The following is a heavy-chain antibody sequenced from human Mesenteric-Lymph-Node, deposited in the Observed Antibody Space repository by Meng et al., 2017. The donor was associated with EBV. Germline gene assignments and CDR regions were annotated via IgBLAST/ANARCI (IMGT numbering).Heavy chain of an antibody. CDR2: IYHSGST. Sequence: QVRLQGAGQRLGRPSETLTLTSAVSGGSISSSNWWSWVRQPPGKGLEWIGEIYHSGSTNYNPSLKSRVTISVDKSKNQFSLKLSSVTAADTAVYYCARVAYCSGGSCYLYYFDYWGQGTLVTVSS. CDR3: ARVAYCSGGSCYLYYFDY. CDR1: GGSISSSNW. D-gene: IGHD2-15*01. J-gene: IGHJ4*02. V-gene: IGHV4-4*02.